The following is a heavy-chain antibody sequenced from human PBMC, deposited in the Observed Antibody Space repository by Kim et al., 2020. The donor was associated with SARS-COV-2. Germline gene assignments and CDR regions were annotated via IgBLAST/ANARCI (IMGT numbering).Heavy chain of an antibody. V-gene: IGHV6-1*01. CDR3: ARAKGSMDV. J-gene: IGHJ6*02. Sequence: DYAVSVKSRITINPDPSKNHFSLQLNSVTPEDTAVYYCARAKGSMDVWGQGTTVTVSS.